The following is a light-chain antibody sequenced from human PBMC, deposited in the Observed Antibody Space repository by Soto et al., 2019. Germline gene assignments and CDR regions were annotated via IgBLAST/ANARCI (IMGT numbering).Light chain of an antibody. CDR1: QSVSSN. J-gene: IGKJ1*01. Sequence: EIVMTQSPATLSVSPGERVTLSCRASQSVSSNLAWYQQKLGQAPRLLIYGASTRATGIPARLSGSGSGTEFTLTISSLQSEDFAVYYCQQYKNWPTFGQGTKVEIK. CDR2: GAS. CDR3: QQYKNWPT. V-gene: IGKV3-15*01.